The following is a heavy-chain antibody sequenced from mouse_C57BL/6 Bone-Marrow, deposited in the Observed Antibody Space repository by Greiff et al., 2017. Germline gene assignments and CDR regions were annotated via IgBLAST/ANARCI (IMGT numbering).Heavy chain of an antibody. V-gene: IGHV1-55*01. CDR2: IYPTSGRT. CDR3: ARSGPLGRSCDY. J-gene: IGHJ2*01. Sequence: QVQLKQPGAELVKPGASVKMSCKASGYTFTSYWITWVKQRPGQGLEWIGDIYPTSGRTNYNEKFKRKAILTVDTSSHTAYMQLSSLTSEDSAVFYCARSGPLGRSCDYWGQGTTLTGSS. CDR1: GYTFTSYW. D-gene: IGHD4-1*01.